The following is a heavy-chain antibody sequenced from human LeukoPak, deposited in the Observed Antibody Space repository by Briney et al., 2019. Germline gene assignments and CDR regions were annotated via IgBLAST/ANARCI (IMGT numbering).Heavy chain of an antibody. CDR3: ARAYDDDYYYYMDV. D-gene: IGHD3-3*01. J-gene: IGHJ6*03. V-gene: IGHV4-59*11. Sequence: SETLSLTCAVSGGSISSHHWSWIRQPPGKRLEWLGQIYHSGPTNYNPSLESRVTISVDTSKNQFSLRLTSVTAADTAVYYCARAYDDDYYYYMDVWGKGTTVTVSS. CDR2: IYHSGPT. CDR1: GGSISSHH.